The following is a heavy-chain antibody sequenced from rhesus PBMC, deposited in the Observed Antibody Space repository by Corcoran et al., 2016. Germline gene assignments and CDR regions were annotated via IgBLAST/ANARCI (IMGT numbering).Heavy chain of an antibody. V-gene: IGHV4S14*01. Sequence: QVQLQASGPGLVKPSETLSPTCAVSGYSISSSYYWNWILQPPGKWLGWIVSIYGRGGSNYRNPYRKSRVNLSGDTSKNQFSLRRSSGTAADTAVYYGARDGWGTTECYGLDSWGQGVVVTVSS. J-gene: IGHJ6*01. CDR3: ARDGWGTTECYGLDS. CDR1: GYSISSSYY. D-gene: IGHD1-32*01. CDR2: IYGRGGSN.